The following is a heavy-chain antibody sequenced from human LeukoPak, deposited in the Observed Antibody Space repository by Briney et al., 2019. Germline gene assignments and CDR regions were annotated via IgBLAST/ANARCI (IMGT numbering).Heavy chain of an antibody. Sequence: PGGSLRLSCAASGFTFSNAWMSWVRQAPGKGLEWVGRIKSKTDGGTTDYAAPVKGRFTISRGDSKNTLYLQMNSLKTEDTAVYYCTTALYYYDSSGYSIWGQGTMVTVSS. CDR3: TTALYYYDSSGYSI. D-gene: IGHD3-22*01. J-gene: IGHJ3*02. CDR1: GFTFSNAW. CDR2: IKSKTDGGTT. V-gene: IGHV3-15*01.